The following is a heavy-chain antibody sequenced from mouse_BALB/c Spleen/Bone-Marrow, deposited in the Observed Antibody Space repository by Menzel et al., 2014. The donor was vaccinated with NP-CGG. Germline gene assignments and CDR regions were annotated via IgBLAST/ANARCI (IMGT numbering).Heavy chain of an antibody. CDR2: INPSNGRT. D-gene: IGHD2-1*01. V-gene: IGHV1S81*02. Sequence: VQLQQSGAELVKPGASVKLSCKASGYTFTSYWMHWVKQRPGQGLEWIGEINPSNGRTNYNEKFKSKATLTVDKSSSTAYMQLGSLTSEDSAVYYCASYYGNYAYWGQGTLVTVSA. CDR3: ASYYGNYAY. J-gene: IGHJ3*01. CDR1: GYTFTSYW.